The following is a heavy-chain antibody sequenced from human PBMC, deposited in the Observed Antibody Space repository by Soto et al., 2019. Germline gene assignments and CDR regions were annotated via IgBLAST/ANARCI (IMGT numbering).Heavy chain of an antibody. V-gene: IGHV1-46*01. J-gene: IGHJ5*02. Sequence: QVQLVQSGAEVKKPGASMKVSCKTSGYTFTNYYMHWVRQAPGQGLEWVAIINHSDGSTSYAQKFQGRATLTRDTSASTVYMELSSLRSEDTAVYYCARSLLYSTSRFDPWGQGTLVTVSS. CDR1: GYTFTNYY. D-gene: IGHD4-4*01. CDR3: ARSLLYSTSRFDP. CDR2: INHSDGST.